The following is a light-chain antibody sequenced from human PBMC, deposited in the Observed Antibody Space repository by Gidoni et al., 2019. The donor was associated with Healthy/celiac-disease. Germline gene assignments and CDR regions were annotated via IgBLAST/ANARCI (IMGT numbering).Light chain of an antibody. CDR2: AAS. CDR1: QSISSY. V-gene: IGKV1-39*01. Sequence: DIQMTQSPSSLSASVGDRVTITCRASQSISSYLNWYQQKPGKAPKLLIYAASRLQSGVPSRFSDSGSWTDFTLTISSLQPEDFATYYCQQSYSTPRTFGQGTKVEIK. CDR3: QQSYSTPRT. J-gene: IGKJ1*01.